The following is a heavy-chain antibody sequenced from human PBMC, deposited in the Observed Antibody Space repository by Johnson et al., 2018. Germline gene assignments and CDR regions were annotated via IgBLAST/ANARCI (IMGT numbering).Heavy chain of an antibody. D-gene: IGHD2-2*01. Sequence: QVQLVESGGGVVQPGRSLRLSCAASGFTFSSYGMHWVRQAPGKGLEWVAVIWYDGSNKYYADSVKGRFTISRDNSKNTLYLHMNSRRAEDTALYNCGSGCSSTSCDLPLYYYYYGMDVWGQGTTVTVSS. J-gene: IGHJ6*02. V-gene: IGHV3-33*01. CDR1: GFTFSSYG. CDR3: GSGCSSTSCDLPLYYYYYGMDV. CDR2: IWYDGSNK.